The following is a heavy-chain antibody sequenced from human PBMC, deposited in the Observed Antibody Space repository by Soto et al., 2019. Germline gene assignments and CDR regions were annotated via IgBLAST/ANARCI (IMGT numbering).Heavy chain of an antibody. D-gene: IGHD2-15*01. J-gene: IGHJ4*02. CDR2: INPSGST. CDR1: GYTFTSYY. V-gene: IGHV1-46*01. Sequence: ASVKVSCKASGYTFTSYYMHWVRQAPGQGLEWMGIINPSGSTSYAQKFQGRVTITRDTSTSTVYMELSSLRSEDTAVYYCARDLGGWPDYWGQGTLVTVSS. CDR3: ARDLGGWPDY.